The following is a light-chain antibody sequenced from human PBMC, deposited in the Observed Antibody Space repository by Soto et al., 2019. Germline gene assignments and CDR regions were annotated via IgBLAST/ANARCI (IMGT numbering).Light chain of an antibody. Sequence: EIVLTQSPATLSLSPGERATLSCRASQSVSSYLAWYQQKPGQAPRLLIYDASNRATGIPARFSGSGSGTDFPLNIRSLEPEDVAVYDCQQRSNWPPRTFGQGTKVEIK. CDR1: QSVSSY. V-gene: IGKV3-11*01. CDR3: QQRSNWPPRT. J-gene: IGKJ1*01. CDR2: DAS.